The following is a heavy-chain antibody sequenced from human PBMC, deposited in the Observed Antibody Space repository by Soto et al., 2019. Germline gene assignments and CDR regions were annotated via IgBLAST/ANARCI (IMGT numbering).Heavy chain of an antibody. J-gene: IGHJ4*02. D-gene: IGHD3-9*01. CDR2: IYYSGST. Sequence: PSETLSLTCTVSGGSISSYYWSWIRQPPGKGLEWIGYIYYSGSTNYNPSLKSRVTISVDTSKNQFSLKLSSVTAADTAVYYCARIKKVFDWLLYPLWPAIFDYWGQGTLVTVSS. CDR1: GGSISSYY. V-gene: IGHV4-59*01. CDR3: ARIKKVFDWLLYPLWPAIFDY.